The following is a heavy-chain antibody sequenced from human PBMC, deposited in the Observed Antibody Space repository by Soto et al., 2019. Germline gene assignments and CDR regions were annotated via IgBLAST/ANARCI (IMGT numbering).Heavy chain of an antibody. CDR1: GYTFTSYA. Sequence: ASVKVSCKASGYTFTSYAMHWVRQAPGQRLEWMGWINAGNGNTKYSQKFQGRVTITRDTSASTAYMELSSLRSDDTAVYYCARGLAAAGPNWFDPWGQGTLVTVSS. CDR2: INAGNGNT. CDR3: ARGLAAAGPNWFDP. V-gene: IGHV1-3*01. D-gene: IGHD6-13*01. J-gene: IGHJ5*02.